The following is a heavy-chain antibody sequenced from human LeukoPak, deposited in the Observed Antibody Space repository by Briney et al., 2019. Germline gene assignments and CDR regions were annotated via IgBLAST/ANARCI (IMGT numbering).Heavy chain of an antibody. J-gene: IGHJ4*02. Sequence: PSGTLSLTCTVSGGYISSTNWWSWVRQPPGKGLEWIGEIYHSGSTNYIPSLKSRVIISVDKSRNQFSLKLTSVTAADTAVYYCARAALGWPFDYWGQGTLVTVSS. V-gene: IGHV4-4*02. D-gene: IGHD6-19*01. CDR1: GGYISSTNW. CDR3: ARAALGWPFDY. CDR2: IYHSGST.